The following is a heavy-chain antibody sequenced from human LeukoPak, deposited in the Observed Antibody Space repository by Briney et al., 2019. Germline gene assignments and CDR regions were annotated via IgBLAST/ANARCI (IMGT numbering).Heavy chain of an antibody. Sequence: QSGGSLRLSCAASGFTFSDYSMNWVRQAPGKGLEWVSHSSYGSTTVYYADSVKGRFTISRDNAKNSLYLQMNNLRDEDSAVYYCARELGYCTTTTCLYGFDYWGQGTLVTVSS. J-gene: IGHJ4*02. D-gene: IGHD2-2*01. V-gene: IGHV3-48*02. CDR1: GFTFSDYS. CDR3: ARELGYCTTTTCLYGFDY. CDR2: SSYGSTTV.